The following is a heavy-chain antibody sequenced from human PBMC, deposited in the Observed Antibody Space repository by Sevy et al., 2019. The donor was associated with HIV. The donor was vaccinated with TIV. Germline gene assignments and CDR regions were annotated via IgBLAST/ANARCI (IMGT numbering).Heavy chain of an antibody. CDR2: IRYDGSNK. J-gene: IGHJ1*01. D-gene: IGHD6-13*01. CDR3: AKDQGLIAAAGRRGLQH. CDR1: GFTLSSYG. V-gene: IGHV3-30*02. Sequence: GGSLRLSCAASGFTLSSYGMHWVRQAPGKGLEWVAFIRYDGSNKYYADSVKGRFTISRDNSKNTLYLQMNSLRAEDTAVYYCAKDQGLIAAAGRRGLQHWGQGTLVTVSS.